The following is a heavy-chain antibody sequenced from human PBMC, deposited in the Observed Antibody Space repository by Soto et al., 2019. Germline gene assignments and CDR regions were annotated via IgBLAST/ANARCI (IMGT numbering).Heavy chain of an antibody. CDR3: ATYGGYVRSLDY. D-gene: IGHD5-12*01. CDR2: ISNSDNTI. V-gene: IGHV3-11*01. Sequence: QVQLVESGGGLVKPGGSLRLSCAASGFSLSDYYMGWIRQVPGKGLEWISFISNSDNTIYYADSMKGRFTISRGNAENSLFLQMNSLRVEDTAVYYCATYGGYVRSLDYWGQGTLVTVPS. J-gene: IGHJ4*02. CDR1: GFSLSDYY.